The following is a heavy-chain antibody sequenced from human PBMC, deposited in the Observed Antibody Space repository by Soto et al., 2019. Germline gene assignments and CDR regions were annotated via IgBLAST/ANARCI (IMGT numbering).Heavy chain of an antibody. CDR1: GGSISSGGYS. Sequence: PSETLSLTCAVSGGSISSGGYSWSWIRQPPGKRLEWIGYIYYSGSTNYSPSLKSRVTISVDTSKNQFSLKLSSVTAADTAVYYCARETGEYYFDYWGRGTLVTVSA. D-gene: IGHD7-27*01. CDR3: ARETGEYYFDY. CDR2: IYYSGST. J-gene: IGHJ4*02. V-gene: IGHV4-61*08.